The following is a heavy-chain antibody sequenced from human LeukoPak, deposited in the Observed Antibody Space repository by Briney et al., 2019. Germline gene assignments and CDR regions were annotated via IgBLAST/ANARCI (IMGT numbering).Heavy chain of an antibody. CDR1: GFTFDDYA. D-gene: IGHD6-6*01. V-gene: IGHV3-9*03. Sequence: GGSLRLSCAASGFTFDDYAMHWVRQAPGKXLEWVSGISWNSGSIGYADSVKGRFTISRDNAKNSLYLQMNSLRAEDMALYYCAKAWDSSSSGDFDYWGQGTLVTVSS. J-gene: IGHJ4*02. CDR2: ISWNSGSI. CDR3: AKAWDSSSSGDFDY.